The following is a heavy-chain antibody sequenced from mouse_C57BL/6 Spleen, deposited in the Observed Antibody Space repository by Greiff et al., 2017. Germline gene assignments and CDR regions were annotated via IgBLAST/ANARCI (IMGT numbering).Heavy chain of an antibody. CDR3: ARWTTVVAKGAFGY. CDR2: IYPGDGDT. D-gene: IGHD1-1*01. V-gene: IGHV1-80*01. J-gene: IGHJ2*01. CDR1: GYAFSSYW. Sequence: VKLVESGAELVKPGASVKISCKASGYAFSSYWMNWVKQRPGKGLEWIGQIYPGDGDTNYNGKFKGKATLTADKSSSTAYRQLSSLTSEDSAVYFCARWTTVVAKGAFGYWGQGTTLTVSS.